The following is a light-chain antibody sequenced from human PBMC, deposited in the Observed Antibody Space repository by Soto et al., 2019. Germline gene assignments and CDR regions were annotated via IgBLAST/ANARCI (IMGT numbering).Light chain of an antibody. CDR2: GAS. V-gene: IGKV1-17*01. CDR3: XXXXXYPVX. CDR1: QGIRDD. Sequence: DIQMTQSPSSLSASVGDRVTITCRASQGIRDDLGWYQQEPGKAPKRLIYGASRLQSGVPSRFSGSGSGTEFTLTISSLQPXXXXXXXXXXXXXYPVXFGQGTKVEIK. J-gene: IGKJ1*01.